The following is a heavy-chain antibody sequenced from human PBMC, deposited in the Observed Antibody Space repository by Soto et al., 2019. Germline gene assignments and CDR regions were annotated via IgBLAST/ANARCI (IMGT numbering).Heavy chain of an antibody. V-gene: IGHV4-59*01. Sequence: SETLSLTCTVAGGSISHYYWIWIRQSPGKGLEWIGYAYYSGSTDYNPSLKSRVTMSVDTSKNQVSLKLNSVTTADTAVYYCARDRSTYGGGGTGEVKENWFDPWGPGTLVTVSS. CDR2: AYYSGST. D-gene: IGHD2-8*01. CDR1: GGSISHYY. CDR3: ARDRSTYGGGGTGEVKENWFDP. J-gene: IGHJ5*02.